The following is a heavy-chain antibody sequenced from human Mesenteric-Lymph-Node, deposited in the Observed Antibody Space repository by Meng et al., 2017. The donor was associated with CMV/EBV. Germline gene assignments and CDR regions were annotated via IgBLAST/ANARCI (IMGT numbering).Heavy chain of an antibody. Sequence: LTCAVSGDSISNGSYSWNWFRQPPGKGLEWVGYIYYGSTYYNPSLRGRVTISVDKSKNQFFLNLDSMTAADTAIYYCARSKVTMLDTWGQGTLVTVSS. V-gene: IGHV4-30-2*01. CDR2: IYYGST. D-gene: IGHD4-17*01. CDR3: ARSKVTMLDT. J-gene: IGHJ5*02. CDR1: GDSISNGSYS.